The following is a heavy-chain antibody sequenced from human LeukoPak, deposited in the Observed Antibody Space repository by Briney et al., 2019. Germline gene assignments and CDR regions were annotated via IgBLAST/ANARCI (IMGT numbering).Heavy chain of an antibody. CDR2: MNPNSGNT. CDR1: GYTFTSYD. J-gene: IGHJ6*03. D-gene: IGHD3-10*01. Sequence: ASVTVSCKASGYTFTSYDINWVRQATGQGLEWMGWMNPNSGNTGYAQKFQGRVTITRNTSISTAYMELSSLRSEDTAVYYCARSYYGSGSYYDYYYYMDVWGKGTTVTISS. CDR3: ARSYYGSGSYYDYYYYMDV. V-gene: IGHV1-8*03.